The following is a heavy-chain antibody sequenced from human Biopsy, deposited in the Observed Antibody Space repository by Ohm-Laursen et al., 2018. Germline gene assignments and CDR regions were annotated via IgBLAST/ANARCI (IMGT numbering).Heavy chain of an antibody. CDR3: ARGRRTSGWPYFDN. Sequence: GTLSLTWTVSGDSLTSGPENWSWIRQSTGQGLEYIGFIYSGGNTNYSPSLKNRVTMSVDTSKNQFYLKLYSVTAADTAVYYCARGRRTSGWPYFDNWGQGALVIVSP. J-gene: IGHJ4*02. D-gene: IGHD6-19*01. CDR1: GDSLTSGPEN. V-gene: IGHV4-61*01. CDR2: IYSGGNT.